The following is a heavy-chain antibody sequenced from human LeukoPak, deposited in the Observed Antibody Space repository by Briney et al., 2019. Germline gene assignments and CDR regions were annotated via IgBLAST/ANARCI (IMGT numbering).Heavy chain of an antibody. J-gene: IGHJ3*02. Sequence: ASVKVSCKASGYTFTGYYMHWVRQAPGQGLEWMGWINPDSGGTNNAQKFQGRVTMTRDTSISTAYMELSRLRSDDAAVYYCARPPVAGYSNDAFDIWGQGTVVTVSS. V-gene: IGHV1-2*02. CDR3: ARPPVAGYSNDAFDI. CDR1: GYTFTGYY. D-gene: IGHD6-19*01. CDR2: INPDSGGT.